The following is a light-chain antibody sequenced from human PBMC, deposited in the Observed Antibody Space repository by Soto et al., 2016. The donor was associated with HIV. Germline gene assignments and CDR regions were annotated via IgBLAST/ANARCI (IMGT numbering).Light chain of an antibody. CDR1: QSISSW. CDR3: QQYNSYPWT. V-gene: IGKV1-5*03. J-gene: IGKJ1*01. Sequence: DIQMTQSPSALSASVGDRVTITCRASQSISSWLAWYQQKPGKAPKLLIYKASYLQSGVPSRFSGSGSGTEFTLTISSLQPDDFATYYCQQYNSYPWTFGQGSKVGNQT. CDR2: KAS.